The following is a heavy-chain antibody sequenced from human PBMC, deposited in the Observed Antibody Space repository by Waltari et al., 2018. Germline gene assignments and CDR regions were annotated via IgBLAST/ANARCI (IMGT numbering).Heavy chain of an antibody. CDR1: GGSISSSSYY. D-gene: IGHD2-15*01. J-gene: IGHJ5*02. V-gene: IGHV4-39*07. Sequence: QLQLQESGPGLVKPSETLSLTCTVSGGSISSSSYYWGWIRQPPGKGLEWIGSIYYSGSTYYNPSLKSRVTISVDTSKNQFSLKLSSVTAADTAVYYCARHIIVVVVAATLNWFDPWGQGTLVTVSS. CDR2: IYYSGST. CDR3: ARHIIVVVVAATLNWFDP.